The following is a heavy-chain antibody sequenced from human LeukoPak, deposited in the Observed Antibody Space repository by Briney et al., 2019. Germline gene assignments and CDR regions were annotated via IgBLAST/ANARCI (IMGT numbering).Heavy chain of an antibody. CDR2: ITTSDGNT. Sequence: GGSLRLSCAASGFTFSSYTMSWVRQAPGKGLEWVSTITTSDGNTYYADSVKGRFTVSRDNSRNTLFLQMNSLRAEDTAVYYCAKDGGLWVSAHWGDSWGRGTLVTVSS. D-gene: IGHD7-27*01. CDR3: AKDGGLWVSAHWGDS. CDR1: GFTFSSYT. V-gene: IGHV3-23*01. J-gene: IGHJ4*02.